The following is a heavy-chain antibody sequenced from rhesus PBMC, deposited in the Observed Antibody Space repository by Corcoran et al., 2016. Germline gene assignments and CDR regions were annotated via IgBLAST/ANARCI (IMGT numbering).Heavy chain of an antibody. V-gene: IGHV4-93*02. Sequence: QVQLQESGPGLVQPSEPLSLTCAVSGGSISSSNWWICIRTSPGKGLEWIGYRYGGSGSTMYNPSLKSRVTMSTDTAKNQLSLKLSSVTAADTAVDYCARRLATVTLSYFDYWGQGVLVTVSS. CDR1: GGSISSSNW. CDR3: ARRLATVTLSYFDY. J-gene: IGHJ4*01. D-gene: IGHD5-36*02. CDR2: RYGGSGST.